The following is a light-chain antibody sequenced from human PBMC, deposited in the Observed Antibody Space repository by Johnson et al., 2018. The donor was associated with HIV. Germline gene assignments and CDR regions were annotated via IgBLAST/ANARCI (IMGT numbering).Light chain of an antibody. Sequence: QSVLTQPPSVSAAPGQKVTISCSGSSSNIGNNYVSWYQQLPGRAPKLLIYDNNKRPSGIPDRFSGSKSVTSATLGITGLQTGDEADYYCGTWDSNLRVGFFGTGTKVTVL. CDR3: GTWDSNLRVGF. V-gene: IGLV1-51*01. CDR2: DNN. J-gene: IGLJ1*01. CDR1: SSNIGNNY.